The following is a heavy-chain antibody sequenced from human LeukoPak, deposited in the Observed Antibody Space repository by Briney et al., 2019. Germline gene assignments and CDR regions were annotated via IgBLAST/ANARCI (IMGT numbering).Heavy chain of an antibody. CDR2: ISPYNGDT. CDR1: GYTFTNYG. Sequence: ASVKVSCKASGYTFTNYGLSWVRQAPGQGPQWMGWISPYNGDTHYAQKLQGRVTMTTDTSTSTVYMELRSLRSDDTAVYYCARGSPPRRNYDSRGYYSYYFDYWGQGTLVTVSS. D-gene: IGHD3-22*01. CDR3: ARGSPPRRNYDSRGYYSYYFDY. V-gene: IGHV1-18*01. J-gene: IGHJ4*02.